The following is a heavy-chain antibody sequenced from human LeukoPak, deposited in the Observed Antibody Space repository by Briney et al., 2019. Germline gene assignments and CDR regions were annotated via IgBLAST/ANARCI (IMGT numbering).Heavy chain of an antibody. CDR3: AIYRYSGPIDY. V-gene: IGHV1-18*04. CDR1: GYTFTSYG. J-gene: IGHJ4*02. D-gene: IGHD1-26*01. CDR2: ISAYNGNT. Sequence: ASVNVSCKASGYTFTSYGISWVRQAPGQGLEWMGWISAYNGNTNYAQKLQGRVTITTDTSTSTAYMELRSLRSDDTAVYYCAIYRYSGPIDYWGQGTLVTVSS.